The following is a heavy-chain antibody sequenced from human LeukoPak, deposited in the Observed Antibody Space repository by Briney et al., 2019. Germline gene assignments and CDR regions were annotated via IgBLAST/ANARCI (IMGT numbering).Heavy chain of an antibody. J-gene: IGHJ4*02. CDR3: AKTTAFDY. D-gene: IGHD4-17*01. CDR2: ITNSGGIT. V-gene: IGHV3-23*01. Sequence: PGGCLRLSCAASGFTFSSHGMNWVRQAPGKGLEWVSGITNSGGITYYADSVKGRFTISRDNSKNTLYLQMNSLRAEDTAIYYCAKTTAFDYWGQGTLVTVSS. CDR1: GFTFSSHG.